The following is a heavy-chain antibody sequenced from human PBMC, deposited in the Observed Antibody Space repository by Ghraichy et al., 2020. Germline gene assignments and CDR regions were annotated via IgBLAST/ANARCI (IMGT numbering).Heavy chain of an antibody. CDR1: GFTFRTYS. CDR2: ISSSSSTI. V-gene: IGHV3-48*01. Sequence: GGSLRLSCAASGFTFRTYSMHWVRQAPGKGLEWVSYISSSSSTIYYADSVKGRFTISRDDAKNSLYLQMNSLRAEDTAVYYYARGGFWAFDIWGQGTMVTVSS. CDR3: ARGGFWAFDI. J-gene: IGHJ3*02.